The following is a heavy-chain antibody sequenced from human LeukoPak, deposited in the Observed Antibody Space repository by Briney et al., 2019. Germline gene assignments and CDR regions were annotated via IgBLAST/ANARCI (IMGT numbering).Heavy chain of an antibody. Sequence: SETLSLTCTVSGVSISSYYWSWIRQPPGKGLEWIGYIYYSGSTNYNPSLKSRVTILVDTSKNQFSLKLSSVTAADTAVYYCARGYGSGSYHYWGQGTLVTVSS. CDR1: GVSISSYY. J-gene: IGHJ4*02. CDR2: IYYSGST. CDR3: ARGYGSGSYHY. D-gene: IGHD3-10*01. V-gene: IGHV4-59*12.